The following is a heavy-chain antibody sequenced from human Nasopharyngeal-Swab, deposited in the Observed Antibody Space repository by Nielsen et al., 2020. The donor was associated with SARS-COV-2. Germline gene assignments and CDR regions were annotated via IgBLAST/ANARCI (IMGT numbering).Heavy chain of an antibody. CDR3: ARDLPFGQQYSSGWYGNDY. CDR2: ILYDGSTK. CDR1: GFTFSSYG. Sequence: GGSLRLSCAASGFTFSSYGMHSVRQAPGQGLEWVAVILYDGSTKYYADSVKGRFTIPRNNSKNTLYLQMTSLRAEATAVYYCARDLPFGQQYSSGWYGNDYWGQGTLVTVSS. J-gene: IGHJ4*02. V-gene: IGHV3-33*01. D-gene: IGHD6-19*01.